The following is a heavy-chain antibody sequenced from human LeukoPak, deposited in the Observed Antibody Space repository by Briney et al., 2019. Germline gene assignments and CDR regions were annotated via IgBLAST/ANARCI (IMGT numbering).Heavy chain of an antibody. CDR1: GYTFTNSY. D-gene: IGHD3-22*01. J-gene: IGHJ4*02. CDR3: ARSIVVVIPAISVFDY. CDR2: INPDGGNT. Sequence: ASVKVSCKASGYTFTNSYIHWVRQAPGQVLEWMGLINPDGGNTNYAQDFQGRVTLTRDTSTSTVYMELSSLRSEDAAVYYWARSIVVVIPAISVFDYWGQGTLVTVSS. V-gene: IGHV1-46*01.